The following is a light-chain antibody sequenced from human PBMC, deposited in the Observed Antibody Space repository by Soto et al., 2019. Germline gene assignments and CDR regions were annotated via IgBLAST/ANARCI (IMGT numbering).Light chain of an antibody. CDR2: GAT. CDR3: QQYGSSPPT. CDR1: QSVSSSY. V-gene: IGKV3-20*01. J-gene: IGKJ3*01. Sequence: EMVLTQSPGTLSLSPGQRATLSCRASQSVSSSYLAWYQQKPGQAPRLLIYGATSRATGNPYRFSGSGSGTDFALAISRLEPEDFAVYYCQQYGSSPPTFGPGTKVDIK.